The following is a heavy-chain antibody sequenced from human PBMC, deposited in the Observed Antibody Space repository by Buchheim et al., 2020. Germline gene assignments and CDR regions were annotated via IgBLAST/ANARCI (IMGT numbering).Heavy chain of an antibody. J-gene: IGHJ4*02. CDR2: ISGSGGST. V-gene: IGHV3-23*01. CDR3: AKDMGVEMATTHSRYYFDY. CDR1: GFTFSSYA. Sequence: EVQLLESGGGLVQPGGSLRLSCAASGFTFSSYAMSWVRQAPGKGLEWVSAISGSGGSTYYADSVKGRFTISRDNSKKTLYLQMNSLRAEDTAVYYCAKDMGVEMATTHSRYYFDYGGQGTL. D-gene: IGHD5-24*01.